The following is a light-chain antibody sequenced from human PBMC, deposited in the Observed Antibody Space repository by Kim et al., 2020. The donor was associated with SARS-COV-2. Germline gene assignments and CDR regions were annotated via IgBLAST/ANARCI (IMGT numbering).Light chain of an antibody. CDR2: EDN. Sequence: KTVTISCTRSSCSIASNYVQWYQQRPGSAPTTVIFEDNQRPSGVPDRFSGSIDSSSNSASLTISGLKTEDEADYYCQSYDSSNHQVFGGGTQLTVL. CDR1: SCSIASNY. V-gene: IGLV6-57*03. CDR3: QSYDSSNHQV. J-gene: IGLJ3*02.